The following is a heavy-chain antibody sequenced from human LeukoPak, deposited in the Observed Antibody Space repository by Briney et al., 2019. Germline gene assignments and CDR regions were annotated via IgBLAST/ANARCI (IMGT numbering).Heavy chain of an antibody. CDR3: ARVRYFDWLLSDY. CDR2: ISYDGSNK. V-gene: IGHV3-30*04. CDR1: GFTFSSYA. J-gene: IGHJ4*02. D-gene: IGHD3-9*01. Sequence: GGSLRLSCAASGFTFSSYAMHWVRQAPGKGLEWVAVISYDGSNKYYADSVRGRFTISRDNSKNTLYQQMNSLRAEDTAVYYCARVRYFDWLLSDYWGQGTLVTVSS.